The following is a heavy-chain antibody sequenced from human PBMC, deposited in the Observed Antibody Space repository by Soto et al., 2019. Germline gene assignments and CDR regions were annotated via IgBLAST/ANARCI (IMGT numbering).Heavy chain of an antibody. CDR3: ARAPLWELRNWFDP. CDR2: INAGNGNT. J-gene: IGHJ5*02. V-gene: IGHV1-3*01. D-gene: IGHD1-26*01. CDR1: GYTFTSYA. Sequence: ASVKVSCKASGYTFTSYAMHWVRQAPGQRLEWMGWINAGNGNTKYSQKFQGRVTITRDTSASTAYMELSSLRSEDTAVYYCARAPLWELRNWFDPLGQGTLVTVSS.